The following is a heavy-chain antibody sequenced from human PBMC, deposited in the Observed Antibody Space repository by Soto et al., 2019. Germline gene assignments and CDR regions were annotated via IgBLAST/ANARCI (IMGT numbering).Heavy chain of an antibody. CDR2: IYWNDDK. J-gene: IGHJ5*02. CDR1: GFSLSTSGVG. Sequence: QITLKESGPTLVKPTQTLTLTCTFSGFSLSTSGVGVGWIRQPPGKALEWLALIYWNDDKRYRPSLKSRLTITKYTTKNQGELTMTTMDPVDTATYYCAYAGRGSSWYYHGDWFDPWGQGTLVTVSS. V-gene: IGHV2-5*01. CDR3: AYAGRGSSWYYHGDWFDP. D-gene: IGHD6-13*01.